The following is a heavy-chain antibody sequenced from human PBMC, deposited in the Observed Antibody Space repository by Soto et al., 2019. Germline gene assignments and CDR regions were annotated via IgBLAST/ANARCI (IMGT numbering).Heavy chain of an antibody. D-gene: IGHD3-22*01. Sequence: QVQLVESGGGVVQPGRSLRLSCTASGCTCSNYGMHWVRQAPGKGLKWVAVISYDGSNKYYADSVKGRFTISRDNSKNPRYLQMTSLRAEDTAVYYCAKDASITDDSSGSRALDIWGQGTLVTDSS. V-gene: IGHV3-30-3*01. CDR3: AKDASITDDSSGSRALDI. CDR2: ISYDGSNK. J-gene: IGHJ3*02. CDR1: GCTCSNYG.